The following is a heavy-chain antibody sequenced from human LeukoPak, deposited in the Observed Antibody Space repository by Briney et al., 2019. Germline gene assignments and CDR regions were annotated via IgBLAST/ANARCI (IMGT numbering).Heavy chain of an antibody. CDR1: QFTLSSYW. J-gene: IGHJ3*02. V-gene: IGHV3-74*01. CDR2: INNDGSIT. CDR3: ARAWRGDFDI. D-gene: IGHD3-10*01. Sequence: PGGSLRLSCAASQFTLSSYWMHGVRQAPGKGLVWVSRINNDGSITSYADSVKGQFTISRDNAKNTLNRKMNTLRADDTAVYYCARAWRGDFDIWGQGTMVTVSS.